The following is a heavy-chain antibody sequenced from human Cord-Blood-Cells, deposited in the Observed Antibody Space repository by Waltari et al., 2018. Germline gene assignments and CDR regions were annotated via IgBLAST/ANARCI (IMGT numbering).Heavy chain of an antibody. Sequence: QVQLQQWGAGLLKPSETLSLTCAVYGGSFSGYSWSWIRQPPRKGLEWIGEINHSRSTNYNPSLKSRVTISVDTSKNQFSLKLSSVTAADTAVYYCASSGAGNWYFDLWGRGTLVTVSS. CDR1: GGSFSGYS. D-gene: IGHD7-27*01. V-gene: IGHV4-34*01. J-gene: IGHJ2*01. CDR2: INHSRST. CDR3: ASSGAGNWYFDL.